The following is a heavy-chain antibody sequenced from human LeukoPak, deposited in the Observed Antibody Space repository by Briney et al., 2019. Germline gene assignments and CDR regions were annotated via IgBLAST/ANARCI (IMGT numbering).Heavy chain of an antibody. V-gene: IGHV4-30-2*03. CDR3: ARRVEESLCSGGSRYSGDFYWFDP. D-gene: IGHD2-15*01. Sequence: PSQTLSLTCTVSGGSISSGGYYWSWIRQHPGKGLEWIGSIYYSGSTYYNPSLKSRVTISVDTSKNQFSLKLSSVTAADTAVYYCARRVEESLCSGGSRYSGDFYWFDPWGQGTLVTVSS. CDR2: IYYSGST. J-gene: IGHJ5*02. CDR1: GGSISSGGYY.